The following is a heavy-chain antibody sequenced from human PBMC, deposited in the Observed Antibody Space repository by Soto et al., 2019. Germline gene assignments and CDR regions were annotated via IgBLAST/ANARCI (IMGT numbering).Heavy chain of an antibody. J-gene: IGHJ4*01. D-gene: IGHD4-17*01. CDR1: GFTFDDYG. Sequence: PGGSLRLSCAASGFTFDDYGMSWVRQAPGKGLEWVSSIICGNGDTFYAASVTGRFTISRDISKSTLYLQMNGLRVEDTAIYYCAKDKEPDGVWDIDFWGHGTLVTVSS. V-gene: IGHV3-20*04. CDR2: IICGNGDT. CDR3: AKDKEPDGVWDIDF.